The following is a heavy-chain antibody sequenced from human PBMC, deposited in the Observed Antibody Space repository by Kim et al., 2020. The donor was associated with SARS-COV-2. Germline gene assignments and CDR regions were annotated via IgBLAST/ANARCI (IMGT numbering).Heavy chain of an antibody. CDR1: GFTFSSYA. J-gene: IGHJ3*02. Sequence: GGSLRLSCAASGFTFSSYAMHWVRQAPGKGLEWVAVISYDGSNKYYADSVKGRFTISRDNSKNTLYLQMNSLRAEDTAAYYCARGYYDILTGYLDAFDIWVQGTMVTVSS. CDR3: ARGYYDILTGYLDAFDI. V-gene: IGHV3-30*04. D-gene: IGHD3-9*01. CDR2: ISYDGSNK.